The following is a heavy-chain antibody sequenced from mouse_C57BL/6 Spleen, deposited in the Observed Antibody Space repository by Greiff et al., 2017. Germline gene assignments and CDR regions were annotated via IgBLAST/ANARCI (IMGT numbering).Heavy chain of an antibody. D-gene: IGHD4-1*01. V-gene: IGHV1-4*01. J-gene: IGHJ2*01. CDR2: INPSSGYT. CDR1: GYTFTSYT. CDR3: ARQNWDEGYFDY. Sequence: VKLMESGAELARPGASVKMSCKASGYTFTSYTMHWVKQRPGQGLEWIGYINPSSGYTKYNQKFKDKATLTADKSSSTAYMQLSSLTSEDSAVYYCARQNWDEGYFDYWGQGTTLTVSS.